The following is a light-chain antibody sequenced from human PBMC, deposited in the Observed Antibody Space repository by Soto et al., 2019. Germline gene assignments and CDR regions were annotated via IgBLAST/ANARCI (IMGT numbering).Light chain of an antibody. CDR1: SSNIGAGYD. V-gene: IGLV1-40*01. J-gene: IGLJ1*01. Sequence: QSVLTQPPSVSGAPGQRVTSSGTGSSSNIGAGYDVHWYQQLPGTAPKLLIYGNSNRPSGVPDRFSGSKSGTSASLAITGLQAEDEADYYCQSYDSSLSGSEVFGTGTKVTV. CDR3: QSYDSSLSGSEV. CDR2: GNS.